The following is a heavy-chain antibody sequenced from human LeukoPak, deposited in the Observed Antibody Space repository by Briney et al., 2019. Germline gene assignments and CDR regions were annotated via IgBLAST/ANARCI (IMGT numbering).Heavy chain of an antibody. D-gene: IGHD1-7*01. CDR2: IVVGSGNT. Sequence: SVKVSCKASGFTFTSSAVQWVRQARGQRLEWIGWIVVGSGNTNYAQKFQERVTITRDMSTSTAYMELSSLRSEDTAVYYCAAPATGTTWFDYWGQGTLVTVSS. J-gene: IGHJ4*02. CDR3: AAPATGTTWFDY. V-gene: IGHV1-58*01. CDR1: GFTFTSSA.